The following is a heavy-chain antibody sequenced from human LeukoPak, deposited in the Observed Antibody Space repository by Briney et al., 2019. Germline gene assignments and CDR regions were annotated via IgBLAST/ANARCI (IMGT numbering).Heavy chain of an antibody. Sequence: SETLSLTCGVSGASISSSNWWSWVRQPPEKGLEWIGEIYPSGSTNYNPSLKSRVTISVDKSKNQFSLQLTSVTAADTAVYYCAIWYYESGRGYVYDYWGRGTLVTVSS. J-gene: IGHJ4*02. CDR1: GASISSSNW. CDR2: IYPSGST. CDR3: AIWYYESGRGYVYDY. V-gene: IGHV4-4*02. D-gene: IGHD3-22*01.